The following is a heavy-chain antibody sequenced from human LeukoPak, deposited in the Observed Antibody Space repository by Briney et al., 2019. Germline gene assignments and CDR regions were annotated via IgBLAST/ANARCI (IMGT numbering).Heavy chain of an antibody. CDR2: IYYSGST. Sequence: SETLSLTCTVSGGSISSSSYYWGWIRQPPGKGLEWIGSIYYSGSTYYNPSLKSRVTISVDTSKNQFSLKLSSVTAADTAVYYCARVDYSNYGWFDPWGQGTLVTVSS. D-gene: IGHD4-11*01. CDR1: GGSISSSSYY. J-gene: IGHJ5*02. V-gene: IGHV4-39*01. CDR3: ARVDYSNYGWFDP.